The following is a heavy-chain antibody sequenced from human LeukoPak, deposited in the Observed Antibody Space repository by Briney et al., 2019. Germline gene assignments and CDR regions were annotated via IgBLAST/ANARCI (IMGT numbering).Heavy chain of an antibody. CDR3: ASGGWLQSYYFDY. D-gene: IGHD5-24*01. CDR2: IYADGTT. CDR1: GFTVSSSY. J-gene: IGHJ4*02. Sequence: GGSLRLSCAASGFTVSSSYIRWVRQAPGEGLEWVSVIYADGTTHYADSVRGRFTISRDNSKNTVYLQMNSLRAEDTAVYYCASGGWLQSYYFDYWGQGTLVTVSS. V-gene: IGHV3-53*01.